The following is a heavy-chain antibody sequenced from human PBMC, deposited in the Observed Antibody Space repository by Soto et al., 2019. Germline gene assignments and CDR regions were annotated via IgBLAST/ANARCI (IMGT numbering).Heavy chain of an antibody. Sequence: QLVESGGGLVQPGGSLRLSCAASGFTFSGYWMSWVRQAPGKGLEWVADIKHDGSVQYYVDSVKGRLTISRDNAKKQLYLQMTGLRAEDTALYYCARAPYSNAWYRFDLWGQGTLVTVAS. V-gene: IGHV3-7*03. CDR1: GFTFSGYW. D-gene: IGHD4-4*01. CDR2: IKHDGSVQ. CDR3: ARAPYSNAWYRFDL. J-gene: IGHJ4*02.